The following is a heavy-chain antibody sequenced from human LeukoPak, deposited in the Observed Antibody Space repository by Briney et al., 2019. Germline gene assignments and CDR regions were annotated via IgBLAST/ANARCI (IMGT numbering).Heavy chain of an antibody. V-gene: IGHV3-23*01. CDR2: ISGSGGST. CDR3: ARIIGVAGRYLDL. J-gene: IGHJ2*01. CDR1: GFTFSSYA. D-gene: IGHD6-19*01. Sequence: PGGSLRLSCAASGFTFSSYAMSSVRQAPGKGLEWVSAISGSGGSTYSADSVKGRFTISRDNSRNTLSLQMNSLRAEDTAIYYCARIIGVAGRYLDLWGRGPLVTVSS.